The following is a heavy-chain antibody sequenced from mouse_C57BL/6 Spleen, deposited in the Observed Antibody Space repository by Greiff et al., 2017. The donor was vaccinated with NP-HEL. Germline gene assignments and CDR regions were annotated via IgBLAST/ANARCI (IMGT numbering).Heavy chain of an antibody. Sequence: EVQLQQSGPELVKPGASVKISCKASGYTFTDYYMNWVKQSHGKSLEWIGDINPNNGGTSYNQKFKGKATLTVDKSSSTAYMELRSLTSEDSAVYYCARSAYYGSSPTGFAYWGHGTLVTVSA. D-gene: IGHD1-1*01. J-gene: IGHJ3*01. CDR2: INPNNGGT. CDR3: ARSAYYGSSPTGFAY. V-gene: IGHV1-26*01. CDR1: GYTFTDYY.